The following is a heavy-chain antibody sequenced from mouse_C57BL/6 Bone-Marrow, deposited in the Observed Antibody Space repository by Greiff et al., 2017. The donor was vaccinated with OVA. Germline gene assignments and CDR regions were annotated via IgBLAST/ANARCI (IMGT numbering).Heavy chain of an antibody. D-gene: IGHD1-1*01. CDR1: GYTFTSYD. V-gene: IGHV1-85*01. CDR2: IYPRDGST. J-gene: IGHJ3*01. Sequence: QVQLKQSGPELVKPGASVKLSCKASGYTFTSYDLNWVKQRPGQGLEWIGWIYPRDGSTKYNEKFKGKATLTVDTSSSTAYMELHSLTSEDSAVYFCARKGNYYGTPWFAYWGQGTLVTVSA. CDR3: ARKGNYYGTPWFAY.